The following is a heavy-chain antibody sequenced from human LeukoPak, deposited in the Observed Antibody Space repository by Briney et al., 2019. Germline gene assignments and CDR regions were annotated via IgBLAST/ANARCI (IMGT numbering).Heavy chain of an antibody. CDR3: ARRETYYDILTGYYFDY. D-gene: IGHD3-9*01. J-gene: IGHJ4*02. CDR2: INPNSGDT. CDR1: GYTFIGYY. Sequence: ASVKVSCKASGYTFIGYYMYWVRQAPGQGLEWMGWINPNSGDTNYAQKVQGRVTMTTDTSTSTAYMELRSLRSDDTAVYYCARRETYYDILTGYYFDYWGQGTLVTVSS. V-gene: IGHV1-2*02.